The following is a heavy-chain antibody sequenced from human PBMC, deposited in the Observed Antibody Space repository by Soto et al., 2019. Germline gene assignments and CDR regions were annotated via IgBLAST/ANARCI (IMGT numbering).Heavy chain of an antibody. Sequence: XGSLRLSCAASGFTFSGSAMHWVRQASGKGLEWVGHIRTKANRYATVYAASVKGRFTISRDDSKNTAYLQVNSLKTEDTAVYYCTRQNGDFFEYWGQGALVTVSS. CDR2: IRTKANRYAT. CDR3: TRQNGDFFEY. V-gene: IGHV3-73*01. D-gene: IGHD4-17*01. J-gene: IGHJ4*02. CDR1: GFTFSGSA.